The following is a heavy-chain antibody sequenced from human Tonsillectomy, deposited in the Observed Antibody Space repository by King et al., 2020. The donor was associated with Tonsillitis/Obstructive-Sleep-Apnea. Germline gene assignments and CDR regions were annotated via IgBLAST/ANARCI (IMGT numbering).Heavy chain of an antibody. CDR1: GFTFSNYA. V-gene: IGHV3-23*04. Sequence: VQLVESGGGLVQPGGSLRLSCAASGFTFSNYAMSWVRQAPGKGLEWVSVISGSGGSTYYAGSVKGRFTISRDNSKNTLYLQMNSLRAEDTAVYYCAGVLRFLEWLFNNAFDIWGQGTMVTVSS. CDR3: AGVLRFLEWLFNNAFDI. D-gene: IGHD3-3*01. J-gene: IGHJ3*02. CDR2: ISGSGGST.